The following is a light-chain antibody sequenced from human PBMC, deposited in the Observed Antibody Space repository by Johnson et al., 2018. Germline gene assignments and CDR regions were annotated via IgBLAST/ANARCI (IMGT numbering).Light chain of an antibody. J-gene: IGLJ1*01. CDR1: SSNIGNNY. CDR3: GTWDSCLSAGNV. Sequence: QSVLTQPPSVSAAPGQKVTISCSGSSSNIGNNYVSWYQQLPGTAPKLIIYENNKRPSGIPDRFSGSKSGTSATLGITGLQTGDEADYYCGTWDSCLSAGNVFGTGTKFTVL. V-gene: IGLV1-51*02. CDR2: ENN.